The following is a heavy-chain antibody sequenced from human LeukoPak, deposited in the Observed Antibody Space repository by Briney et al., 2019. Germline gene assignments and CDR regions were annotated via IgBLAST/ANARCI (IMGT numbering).Heavy chain of an antibody. CDR3: ARGSTSDWPLDH. V-gene: IGHV1-3*01. J-gene: IGHJ4*02. CDR2: IDADNGDT. Sequence: ASVKVSCKASGYTFSAYAIHWVRQAPGRRFEWMGWIDADNGDTRYSQGFQGRVTITRDTSASTVYMELSSLRSEDTAVYYCARGSTSDWPLDHWGQETLVTISS. D-gene: IGHD6-19*01. CDR1: GYTFSAYA.